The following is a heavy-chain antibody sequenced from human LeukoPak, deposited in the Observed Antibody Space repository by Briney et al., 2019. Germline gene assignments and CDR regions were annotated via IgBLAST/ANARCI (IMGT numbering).Heavy chain of an antibody. V-gene: IGHV4-30-2*01. J-gene: IGHJ4*02. CDR3: GGSRDGYIDY. Sequence: PSQTLSLTCTVSGVSISSGGYYWSWIRQPPGKGLEWIGYIYHSGSTDYNPSLKSRVTMSLDTSKNQFSLKLSSVAAADTAIYYCGGSRDGYIDYWGQGTLVTVSS. D-gene: IGHD5-24*01. CDR2: IYHSGST. CDR1: GVSISSGGYY.